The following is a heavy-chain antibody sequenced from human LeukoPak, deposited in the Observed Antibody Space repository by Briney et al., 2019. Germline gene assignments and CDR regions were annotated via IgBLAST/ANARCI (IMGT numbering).Heavy chain of an antibody. CDR1: GFTFSSYG. Sequence: PGSSLRLSCAASGFTFSSYGMHWLRQAPGKGLEWVAVVWYDGSNKYYADSVKGRFTISRDNSKNTLYLQMNSLGAEDTAVYYCARDRGLRYFDWLSPILEFSMDVWGQGTTVTVSS. CDR2: VWYDGSNK. D-gene: IGHD3-9*01. CDR3: ARDRGLRYFDWLSPILEFSMDV. V-gene: IGHV3-33*01. J-gene: IGHJ6*02.